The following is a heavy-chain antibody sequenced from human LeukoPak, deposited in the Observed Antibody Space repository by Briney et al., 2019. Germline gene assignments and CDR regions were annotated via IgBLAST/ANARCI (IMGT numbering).Heavy chain of an antibody. J-gene: IGHJ6*02. CDR1: GGSFSGYY. D-gene: IGHD3-9*01. V-gene: IGHV4-34*01. CDR3: ARGLHYNILTGGMDV. CDR2: INHSGST. Sequence: PSETLSLTCAVYGGSFSGYYWSWIRQPPGKGLEWIGEINHSGSTNYNPSLKSRATISVDTSKNQFSLKLSSVTAADTAVYYCARGLHYNILTGGMDVWGQGTTVIVSS.